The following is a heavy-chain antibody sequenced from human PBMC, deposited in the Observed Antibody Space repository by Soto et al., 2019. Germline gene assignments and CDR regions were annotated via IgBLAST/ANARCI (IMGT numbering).Heavy chain of an antibody. Sequence: ESGGGVVQPGRSLRLSCAASGFTFRSFVIHWVRQAPGKGLEWVAVISYDGRNEYYADSVKGRFTISRDNSKNTLYLQMNSLRVDDTAVYYCARGNGIAVADSFDYWGQGTLVTVSS. CDR2: ISYDGRNE. CDR1: GFTFRSFV. CDR3: ARGNGIAVADSFDY. J-gene: IGHJ4*02. V-gene: IGHV3-30*04. D-gene: IGHD6-19*01.